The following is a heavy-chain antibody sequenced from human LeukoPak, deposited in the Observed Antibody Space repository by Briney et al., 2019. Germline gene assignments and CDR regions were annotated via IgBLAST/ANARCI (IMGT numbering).Heavy chain of an antibody. D-gene: IGHD6-13*01. CDR1: GFTFGDYA. J-gene: IGHJ4*02. CDR2: IRSKAYGGTT. V-gene: IGHV3-49*04. CDR3: TRDTIYSRRTDY. Sequence: TGGSLRLSCTASGFTFGDYAMSWVRQAPGKGLEWVGFIRSKAYGGTTEYAASVKGRFTISRDDSKSIAYLQMNSLKTEDTAVYYCTRDTIYSRRTDYWGQGTLVTVSS.